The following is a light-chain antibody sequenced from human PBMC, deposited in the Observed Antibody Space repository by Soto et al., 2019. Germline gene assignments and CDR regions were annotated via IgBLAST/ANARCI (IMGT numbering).Light chain of an antibody. CDR1: SSDVGGYNY. J-gene: IGLJ1*01. CDR2: EVS. Sequence: QSALTQPASVSGSPGQSITISCTGTSSDVGGYNYVSWYQQHPGKAPKLMIYEVSNRPSGVSNRFSGSKSGNTASLTISGLQAEDEADYYCSSYTSGSTLYVFGTGTKVIVL. V-gene: IGLV2-14*01. CDR3: SSYTSGSTLYV.